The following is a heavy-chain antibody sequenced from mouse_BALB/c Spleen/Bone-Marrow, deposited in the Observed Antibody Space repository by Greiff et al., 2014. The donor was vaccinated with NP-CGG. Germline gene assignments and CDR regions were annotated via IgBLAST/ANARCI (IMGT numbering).Heavy chain of an antibody. CDR2: ISYSGST. Sequence: QFPGNKLEWMGYISYSGSTSYNPSLKSRISITRDTSKNQFFLQLNSVTSEDTATYYCARRERLYDGWFAYWGQGTLVTVSA. V-gene: IGHV3-2*02. J-gene: IGHJ3*01. CDR3: ARRERLYDGWFAY. D-gene: IGHD2-3*01.